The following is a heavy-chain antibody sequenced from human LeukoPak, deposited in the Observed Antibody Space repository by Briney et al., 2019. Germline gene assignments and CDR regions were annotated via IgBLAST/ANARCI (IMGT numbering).Heavy chain of an antibody. CDR2: IYYSGST. CDR3: ARVDYYDSSGYPPPAYFDY. Sequence: SETLSLTCTVSGGSISSGDYYWSWIRQHPGKGPEWIGYIYYSGSTYYNPSLKSRVTISVDTSKNQFSLKLSSVTAADTAVYYCARVDYYDSSGYPPPAYFDYWGQGTLVTVSS. V-gene: IGHV4-31*03. D-gene: IGHD3-22*01. CDR1: GGSISSGDYY. J-gene: IGHJ4*02.